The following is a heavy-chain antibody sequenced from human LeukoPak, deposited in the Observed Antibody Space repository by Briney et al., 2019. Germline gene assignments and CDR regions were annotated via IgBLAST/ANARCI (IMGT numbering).Heavy chain of an antibody. CDR3: ARIGAGSSRDY. V-gene: IGHV3-21*01. CDR1: GFTFSNFA. J-gene: IGHJ4*02. Sequence: GGSLRLSCAASGFTFSNFAMTWVRQAPGKGLEWVSSIVGSSSTYYADSLKGRFTISRDNAKNLLYLQMNSLRAEDTAVYYCARIGAGSSRDYWGQGTLVTVSS. D-gene: IGHD6-13*01. CDR2: IVGSSST.